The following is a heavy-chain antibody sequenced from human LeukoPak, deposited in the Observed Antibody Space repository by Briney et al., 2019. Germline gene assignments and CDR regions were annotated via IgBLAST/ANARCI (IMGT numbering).Heavy chain of an antibody. CDR1: GYTFTGYY. D-gene: IGHD4-17*01. CDR3: ARNYGDRDYYYYYMDV. V-gene: IGHV1-2*02. Sequence: ASVKVSCKASGYTFTGYYMHWVRQAPGQGLEWMGWINPNSGGTNYAQKFQGRVTMTRGTSISTAYMELSRLRSDDTAAYYCARNYGDRDYYYYYMDVWGKGTTVTVSS. J-gene: IGHJ6*03. CDR2: INPNSGGT.